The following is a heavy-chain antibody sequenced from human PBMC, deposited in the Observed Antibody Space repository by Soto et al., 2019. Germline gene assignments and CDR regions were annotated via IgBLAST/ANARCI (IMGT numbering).Heavy chain of an antibody. V-gene: IGHV1-69*12. D-gene: IGHD2-2*01. CDR1: GGTFSSYA. CDR2: IIPIFGTA. CDR3: ASHSSLRGYCISTSCYGYYYGMDV. J-gene: IGHJ6*02. Sequence: QVQLVQSGAEVKKPWSSVKVSCKASGGTFSSYAISWVRQAPGQGLEWMGGIIPIFGTADYARKIQGRVTITADESTSTAYMELSSLRSEDTAVYYCASHSSLRGYCISTSCYGYYYGMDVWGQGTTVTVSS.